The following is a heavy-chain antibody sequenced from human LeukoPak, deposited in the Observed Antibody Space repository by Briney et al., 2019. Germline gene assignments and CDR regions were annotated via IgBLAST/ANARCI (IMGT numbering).Heavy chain of an antibody. CDR1: GFTFSSYE. CDR2: ISSSDSTI. V-gene: IGHV3-48*03. J-gene: IGHJ4*02. D-gene: IGHD1-26*01. Sequence: PGGSLRLSCAASGFTFSSYEMNWVRQAPGKGLEWVSYISSSDSTIYYADSVKGRFTISRDNAKNSLYLQMNSLRAEDTAAYYCARDVTTWELQRDYWGQGTLVTVSS. CDR3: ARDVTTWELQRDY.